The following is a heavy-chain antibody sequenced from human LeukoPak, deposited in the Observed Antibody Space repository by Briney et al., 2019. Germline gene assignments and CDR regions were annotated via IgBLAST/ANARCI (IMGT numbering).Heavy chain of an antibody. Sequence: SETLSLTCAVYGGSFSGYYWSWIRQPPGKGLEWIGEINHSGSTNYNPSLKSRVTISVDTSKNQFSLKLSSVTAADTAVYYCARGKDYYDSSGYSPSYDYWGQGTLVTVSS. J-gene: IGHJ4*02. D-gene: IGHD3-22*01. CDR3: ARGKDYYDSSGYSPSYDY. CDR2: INHSGST. V-gene: IGHV4-34*01. CDR1: GGSFSGYY.